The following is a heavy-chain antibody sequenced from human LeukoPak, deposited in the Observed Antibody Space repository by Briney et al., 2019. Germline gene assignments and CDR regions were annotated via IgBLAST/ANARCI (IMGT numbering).Heavy chain of an antibody. CDR2: IYHSGST. Sequence: SETLSLTCAVSGYSISSGYYWGWIRQPPGKGLEWIGSIYHSGSTYYNPSLKSRVTISVDTSKNQFSLKLSSVTAADTAVYYCARFEQQRTNAFDIWGQGTMVTASS. D-gene: IGHD6-13*01. V-gene: IGHV4-38-2*01. CDR3: ARFEQQRTNAFDI. J-gene: IGHJ3*02. CDR1: GYSISSGYY.